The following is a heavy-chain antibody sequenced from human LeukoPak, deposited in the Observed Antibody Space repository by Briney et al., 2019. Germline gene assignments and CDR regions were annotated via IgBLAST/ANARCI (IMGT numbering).Heavy chain of an antibody. V-gene: IGHV3-23*01. CDR2: ISGSGDST. Sequence: GGSLRLSCAASGFTFSSDAMSWVRQAPGKGLEWVSAISGSGDSTYYADSVKGRFTISRDNSKNTLYLQMNSLRAEDTAVYYCAKDIAVAAHFDYWGQGTLVTVSS. J-gene: IGHJ4*02. D-gene: IGHD6-19*01. CDR1: GFTFSSDA. CDR3: AKDIAVAAHFDY.